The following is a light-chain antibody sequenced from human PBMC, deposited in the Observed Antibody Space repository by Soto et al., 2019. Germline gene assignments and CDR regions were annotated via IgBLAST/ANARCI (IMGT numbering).Light chain of an antibody. J-gene: IGLJ2*01. V-gene: IGLV2-23*02. CDR1: SSDVGSYYL. Sequence: QSALTQPDSVSGSPGQSITISCTGTSSDVGSYYLVSWYQQHPGKAPKLIIFEATKRPSGVFNRFSGSKSGNKASLTISGVQAEDEDDYSCCSHAASRTVVVFGGGTKLTVL. CDR2: EAT. CDR3: CSHAASRTVVV.